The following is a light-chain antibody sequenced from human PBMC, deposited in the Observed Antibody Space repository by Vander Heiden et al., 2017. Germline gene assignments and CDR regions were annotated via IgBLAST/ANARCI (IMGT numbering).Light chain of an antibody. J-gene: IGLJ3*02. Sequence: SFVLTPPPSVSVAPGQTARIPCGGNNMGSKRVHWYQQKPGTAPGLVVYEDSDRPSGIPERFSGSNAGNTATPTISRVEAGDEADYYCQVWDSSSDHRVFGGGTKLTVL. CDR3: QVWDSSSDHRV. CDR2: EDS. CDR1: NMGSKR. V-gene: IGLV3-21*02.